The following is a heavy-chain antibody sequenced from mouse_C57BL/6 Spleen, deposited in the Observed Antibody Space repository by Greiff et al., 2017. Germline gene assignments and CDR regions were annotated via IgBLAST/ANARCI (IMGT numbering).Heavy chain of an antibody. CDR3: TTRRRYDDHGLAMCH. CDR1: GFNIQDSY. CDR2: IDPENGDT. V-gene: IGHV14-4*01. J-gene: IGHJ4*01. D-gene: IGHD2-4*01. Sequence: VQLQQSGAELVRPGASVKLSCTASGFNIQDSYMHWVKQRPEQGLEWIGWIDPENGDTEYASKFQGKATITADTSSNTAYLQLSSLTSEDTAVYFCTTRRRYDDHGLAMCHWSEGTSVTVSP.